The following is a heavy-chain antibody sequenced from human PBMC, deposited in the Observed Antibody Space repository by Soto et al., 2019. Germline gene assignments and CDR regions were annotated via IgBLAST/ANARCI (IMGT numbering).Heavy chain of an antibody. J-gene: IGHJ4*02. CDR3: ARASRWFVTDY. D-gene: IGHD6-13*01. V-gene: IGHV4-39*01. Sequence: SETLSLTCTVSGGSISSSSYYWGWIRQPPGKGLEWIGSIYYSGSTYYNPSLKSRVTISVDTSKNQFSLKLSSVTAADTAVYYCARASRWFVTDYWGQGTLVTVSS. CDR2: IYYSGST. CDR1: GGSISSSSYY.